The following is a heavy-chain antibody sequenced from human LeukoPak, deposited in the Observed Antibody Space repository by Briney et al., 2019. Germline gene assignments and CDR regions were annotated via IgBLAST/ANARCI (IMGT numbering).Heavy chain of an antibody. CDR1: GFTFSSYS. Sequence: PGGSLRLSCAASGFTFSSYSMNWVRQAPGKGPEWVSSISSSSSYIYYADSVKGRFTISRDNAKNSLYLQMNSLRAEDTAVYYCARAGGHYSSAWYDYWGQGTLVTVSS. V-gene: IGHV3-21*01. J-gene: IGHJ4*02. CDR3: ARAGGHYSSAWYDY. D-gene: IGHD6-19*01. CDR2: ISSSSSYI.